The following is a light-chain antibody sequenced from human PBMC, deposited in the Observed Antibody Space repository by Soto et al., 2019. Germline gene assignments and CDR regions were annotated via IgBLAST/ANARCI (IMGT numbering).Light chain of an antibody. V-gene: IGKV1-27*01. CDR3: QKYNSAPQWT. Sequence: DIQMTQSPSSLSASVGDRVTITCRASQGISNYLAWYQQKPGKVPKLLIYAASTLQSGVPSRFSGSGSGTDFTLTIGSLQPEDVATYYCQKYNSAPQWTFGQGNKVEIK. J-gene: IGKJ1*01. CDR1: QGISNY. CDR2: AAS.